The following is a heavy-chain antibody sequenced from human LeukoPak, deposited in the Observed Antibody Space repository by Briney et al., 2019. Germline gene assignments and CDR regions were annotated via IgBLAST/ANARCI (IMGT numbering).Heavy chain of an antibody. CDR3: ARDKDIVVVPAADY. V-gene: IGHV1-69*05. J-gene: IGHJ4*02. D-gene: IGHD2-2*01. CDR1: GGTFSSYA. CDR2: IIPIFGTA. Sequence: RWASVKVSCKASGGTFSSYAISWVRQAPGQGLEWMGRIIPIFGTANYAQKLQGRVTMATDTSTSTAYMELRSLRSDDTAVYYCARDKDIVVVPAADYWGQGTLVTVSS.